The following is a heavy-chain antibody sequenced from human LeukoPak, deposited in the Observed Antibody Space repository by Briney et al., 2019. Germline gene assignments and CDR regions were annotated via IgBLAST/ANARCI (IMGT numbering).Heavy chain of an antibody. CDR2: INWNGGST. V-gene: IGHV3-20*04. CDR3: ARVGSEEGYYFDY. Sequence: GGSLRLSCAASGFTFDDYGMSWIRQVPGKGLEWVSGINWNGGSTGYADSVKGRFTISRDNAKNSLYLQMNSLRAADTALYYCARVGSEEGYYFDYWGQGTLVTVSS. CDR1: GFTFDDYG. J-gene: IGHJ4*02. D-gene: IGHD2-15*01.